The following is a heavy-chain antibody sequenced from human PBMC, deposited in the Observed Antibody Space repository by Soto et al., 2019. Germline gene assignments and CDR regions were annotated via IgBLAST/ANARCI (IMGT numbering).Heavy chain of an antibody. CDR1: GLTVRGQKY. CDR2: LYDVDGT. D-gene: IGHD1-1*01. Sequence: DVQLVASGGGLIQPGGSLRLSCAALGLTVRGQKYITWVRQAPGKGLEWVSALYDVDGTYYADSAKGRFTISRDNYNNIIYLQMNSLGPDDTAVYYCASWLEREHAYDIWGLGTMVTVSS. CDR3: ASWLEREHAYDI. V-gene: IGHV3-53*01. J-gene: IGHJ3*02.